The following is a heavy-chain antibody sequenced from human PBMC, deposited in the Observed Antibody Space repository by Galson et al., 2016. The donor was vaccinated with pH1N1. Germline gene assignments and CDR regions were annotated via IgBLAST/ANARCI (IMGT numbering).Heavy chain of an antibody. Sequence: SLRLSCAASGFTFSRYWMSWVRQAPGKGLEWVANIKQDGSEKNYVDFVKGRFTVSRENAKNSLYLQMNILRGGDTAVYYCARDRGFLSVTTSAFHMWGQGTMVTVSS. V-gene: IGHV3-7*03. CDR1: GFTFSRYW. CDR2: IKQDGSEK. J-gene: IGHJ3*02. D-gene: IGHD4-17*01. CDR3: ARDRGFLSVTTSAFHM.